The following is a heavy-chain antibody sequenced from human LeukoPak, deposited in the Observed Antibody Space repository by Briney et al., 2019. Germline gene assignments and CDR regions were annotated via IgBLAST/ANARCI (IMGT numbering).Heavy chain of an antibody. CDR2: LNHSGST. CDR3: AREGETTVTTATTYYYYYMDV. D-gene: IGHD4-17*01. Sequence: SETLSLTCIVSGGPINSTIYYWAWVRQPPGKGLEWIVELNHSGSTNYNPSLKSRVTISVDTSKNQFSLNLSSVTAADTAVYYCAREGETTVTTATTYYYYYMDVWGKGTTVTISS. J-gene: IGHJ6*03. CDR1: GGPINSTIYY. V-gene: IGHV4-39*07.